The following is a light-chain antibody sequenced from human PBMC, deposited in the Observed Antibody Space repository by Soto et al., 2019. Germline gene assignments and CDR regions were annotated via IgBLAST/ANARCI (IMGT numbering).Light chain of an antibody. CDR2: AAS. Sequence: AIRMTQSPSSLSASIGDRVTITCRASQGIGTYLAWYQQKPGKAPNLLIYAASILESGVPSRFSGSGSGSDFTLTISNLQSEDLATYYCQQYYTYPRTFGQGTKVELK. V-gene: IGKV1-8*01. CDR3: QQYYTYPRT. J-gene: IGKJ1*01. CDR1: QGIGTY.